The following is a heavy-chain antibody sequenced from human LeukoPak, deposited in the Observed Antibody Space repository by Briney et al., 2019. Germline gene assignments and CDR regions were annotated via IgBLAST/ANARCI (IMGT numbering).Heavy chain of an antibody. CDR3: AKGQLRMAAEFDY. CDR1: GFTFDDYA. V-gene: IGHV3-9*01. CDR2: ISWNSGSI. Sequence: GGSLRLSCAASGFTFDDYAMHWVRQAPGKGLEWVSGISWNSGSIGYADPVKGRFTISRDNAKNSLYLQMNSLRAEDTALYYCAKGQLRMAAEFDYWGQRTLVTVSS. J-gene: IGHJ4*02. D-gene: IGHD2-2*01.